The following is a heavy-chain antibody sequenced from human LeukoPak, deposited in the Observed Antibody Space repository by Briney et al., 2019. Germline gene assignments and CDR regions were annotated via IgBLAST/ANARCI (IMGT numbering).Heavy chain of an antibody. J-gene: IGHJ4*02. D-gene: IGHD1-26*01. CDR3: AKGGSYAPLDY. CDR1: GFTFSNSA. CDR2: ISSSGSDT. Sequence: GGSLRLSCAASGFTFSNSAMTWVRQAPGKGLEWVSAISSSGSDTIYTDSVKDRFTISRDNSRDTLYLQMNSLRAEATAVYYCAKGGSYAPLDYWGQGTLVTVSS. V-gene: IGHV3-23*01.